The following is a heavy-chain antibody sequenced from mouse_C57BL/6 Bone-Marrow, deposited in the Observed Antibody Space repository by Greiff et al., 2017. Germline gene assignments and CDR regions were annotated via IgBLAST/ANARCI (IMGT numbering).Heavy chain of an antibody. CDR3: AREPFAY. Sequence: EVQLQQSGPGLVKPSQSLSLTCSVTGYSITSGYYWNWIRQFPGNKLEWMAYISYDGSNNYNPSLKNRISITRDTSKNQFFLKLNSVTTEDTATYYCAREPFAYWGQGTLVTVSA. J-gene: IGHJ3*01. CDR2: ISYDGSN. V-gene: IGHV3-6*01. CDR1: GYSITSGYY.